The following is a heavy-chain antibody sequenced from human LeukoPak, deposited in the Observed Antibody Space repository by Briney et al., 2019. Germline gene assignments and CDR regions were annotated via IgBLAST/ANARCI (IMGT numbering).Heavy chain of an antibody. J-gene: IGHJ4*02. D-gene: IGHD3-10*01. CDR1: GYTFTSYD. CDR2: MNPNSSNT. V-gene: IGHV1-8*01. CDR3: ARGDYYGSYLDY. Sequence: ASVKVSCKASGYTFTSYDINWVRQASGQGLEWMGWMNPNSSNTGYARKFQGRVTMTRNNSISTDYMELSSLRSEDTAVYCCARGDYYGSYLDYWGQGTLVTVSS.